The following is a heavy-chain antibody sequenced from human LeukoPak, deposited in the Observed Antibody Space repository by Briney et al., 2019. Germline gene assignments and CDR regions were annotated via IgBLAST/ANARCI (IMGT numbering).Heavy chain of an antibody. V-gene: IGHV4-38-2*02. CDR2: IYHSGST. D-gene: IGHD3-22*01. CDR1: GYSMSSGYY. Sequence: SATLSLTCTVSGYSMSSGYYWGWIRQPPGKGLEWIGSIYHSGSTYYNPSLKSRVTISVDTSKNQFSLKLSSVTAADTAVYYCARCGSSGYNEEGIFQHWGQGTLVTVSS. J-gene: IGHJ1*01. CDR3: ARCGSSGYNEEGIFQH.